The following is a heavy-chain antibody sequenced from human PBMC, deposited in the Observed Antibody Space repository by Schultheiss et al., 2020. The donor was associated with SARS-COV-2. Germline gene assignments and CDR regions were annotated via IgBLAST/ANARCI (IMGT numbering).Heavy chain of an antibody. CDR3: AREGPQYYDILTGETD. Sequence: GGSLRLSCAASGFTFSSYAMSWVRQAPGKGLEWVLAISGSGGSTYYADSVKGRFSISRDNSKNTLYLQMNSLRAEDTAVYYCAREGPQYYDILTGETDWGQGTLVTVSS. V-gene: IGHV3-23*01. CDR1: GFTFSSYA. J-gene: IGHJ4*02. CDR2: ISGSGGST. D-gene: IGHD3-9*01.